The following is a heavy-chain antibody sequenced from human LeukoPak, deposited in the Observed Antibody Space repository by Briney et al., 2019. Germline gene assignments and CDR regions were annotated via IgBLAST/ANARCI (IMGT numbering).Heavy chain of an antibody. CDR1: GFTVSNNY. CDR3: ARDSLGMSTLDS. D-gene: IGHD5/OR15-5a*01. V-gene: IGHV3-53*01. Sequence: GGSLRLSCAASGFTVSNNYMSWVRQAPGKGLEWVSVIYSGGSTYYANSVKGRFTISRDSSKNTLYLRMNSLRAEDTAVYYCARDSLGMSTLDSWGQGTLVTVSS. CDR2: IYSGGST. J-gene: IGHJ4*02.